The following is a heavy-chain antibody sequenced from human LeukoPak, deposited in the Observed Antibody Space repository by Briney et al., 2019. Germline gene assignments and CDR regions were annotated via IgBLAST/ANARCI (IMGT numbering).Heavy chain of an antibody. CDR3: ARAQWRTYSYYYMDV. D-gene: IGHD6-19*01. V-gene: IGHV3-53*01. Sequence: GGSLRLSCAASGFTVSFNYMSWVRQAPGKGLEWISVIYSGGSTYYADSVKGRFTISRDDSKNTLYLQMYSLRAEDTAIYYCARAQWRTYSYYYMDVWGKGTTVTVSS. CDR2: IYSGGST. J-gene: IGHJ6*03. CDR1: GFTVSFNY.